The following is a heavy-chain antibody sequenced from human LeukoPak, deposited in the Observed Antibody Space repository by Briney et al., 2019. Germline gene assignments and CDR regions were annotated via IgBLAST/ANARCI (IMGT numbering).Heavy chain of an antibody. CDR2: INHSGST. CDR1: GGSFSGYY. V-gene: IGHV4-34*01. J-gene: IGHJ5*02. D-gene: IGHD6-13*01. CDR3: ARTGIAAAGTGFDP. Sequence: SETLSLTCAVYGGSFSGYYWSWIRQPPGKGLEWIGEINHSGSTNYNLSLKGRVTVSVDTSKNQFSLKLSSVTAADTAVYYCARTGIAAAGTGFDPWGQGTLVTVSS.